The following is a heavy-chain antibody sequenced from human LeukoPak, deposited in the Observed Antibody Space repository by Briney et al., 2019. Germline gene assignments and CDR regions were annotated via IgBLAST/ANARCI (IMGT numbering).Heavy chain of an antibody. D-gene: IGHD6-19*01. CDR1: EYTFSGYY. V-gene: IGHV1-2*02. CDR3: ARAVTGTGGLDY. Sequence: GASVKVSCKSSEYTFSGYYMYWVRQAPGQGLEWMGWINPHSGDTRYAQKFQGRVTMTRDTSINTAYMELSSLRSDDTAVYYCARAVTGTGGLDYWGQGTLVTVSS. CDR2: INPHSGDT. J-gene: IGHJ4*02.